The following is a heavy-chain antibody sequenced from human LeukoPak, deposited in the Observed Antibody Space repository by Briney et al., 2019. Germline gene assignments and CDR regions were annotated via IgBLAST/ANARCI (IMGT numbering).Heavy chain of an antibody. V-gene: IGHV3-30-3*01. Sequence: GRSLRLSCAASVFTFSTYAMHWGRQAPGKGLEWMAVISYDGSNKYHGDSVKGRFTISRDNSKNTVYLQMNSLREEDTAVYYCARDLGMGASDIWGQGTMVSVSS. CDR3: ARDLGMGASDI. J-gene: IGHJ3*02. CDR1: VFTFSTYA. CDR2: ISYDGSNK. D-gene: IGHD6-13*01.